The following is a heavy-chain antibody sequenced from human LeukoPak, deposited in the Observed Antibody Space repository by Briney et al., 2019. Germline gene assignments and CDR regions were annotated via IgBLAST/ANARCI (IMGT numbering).Heavy chain of an antibody. Sequence: ETLSLTCTVSGGSISSSSYYWGWIRQPPGKGLEWVSAISGSGGSTYYADSVKGRFTTSRDNSKNTLYLQMNSLRAEDTAVYYCARVRLRSWFDPWGQGTLVTVSS. CDR3: ARVRLRSWFDP. CDR2: ISGSGGST. J-gene: IGHJ5*02. V-gene: IGHV3-23*01. D-gene: IGHD3-10*01. CDR1: GGSISSSSYY.